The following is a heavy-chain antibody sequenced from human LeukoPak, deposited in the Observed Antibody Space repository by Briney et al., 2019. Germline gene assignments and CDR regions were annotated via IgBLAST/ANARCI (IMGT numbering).Heavy chain of an antibody. Sequence: ASVKVSCKASGYTFTGYYMHWVRQAPGQGLEWMGWINPNSGGTNYAQKFRGRVTMTRDTSISTAYMELSRLRSDDTAVYYCARGRINRVDSSSWYYFDYWGQGTLVTVSS. J-gene: IGHJ4*02. CDR3: ARGRINRVDSSSWYYFDY. CDR1: GYTFTGYY. V-gene: IGHV1-2*02. D-gene: IGHD6-13*01. CDR2: INPNSGGT.